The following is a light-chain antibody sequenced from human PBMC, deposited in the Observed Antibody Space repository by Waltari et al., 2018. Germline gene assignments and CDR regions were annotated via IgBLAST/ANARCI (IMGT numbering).Light chain of an antibody. V-gene: IGKV1-5*03. Sequence: DIQMTQSPSTLSASIGDRVTFPSRASPSMNIRLAWYQQKPGKAPKHLIYKASNLDSGVPSRFSGSGSGTEFTLTISSLQPDDLATYYCQQSHSAPLAFGGGTK. J-gene: IGKJ4*01. CDR3: QQSHSAPLA. CDR2: KAS. CDR1: PSMNIR.